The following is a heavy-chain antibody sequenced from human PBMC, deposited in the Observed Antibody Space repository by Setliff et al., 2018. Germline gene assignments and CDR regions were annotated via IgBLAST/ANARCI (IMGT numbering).Heavy chain of an antibody. V-gene: IGHV4-61*02. CDR2: IHASGST. CDR3: ARSGDYGSGRLSP. D-gene: IGHD3-10*01. CDR1: GGSISSGDHY. J-gene: IGHJ5*02. Sequence: PSDTLSLTCTVSGGSISSGDHYWSWIRQPAGKGLEWIGRIHASGSTNYNPSLKSRVTISVDTSKNQFSLKLTSVTAADTAVYYCARSGDYGSGRLSPWGQGTLVTVSS.